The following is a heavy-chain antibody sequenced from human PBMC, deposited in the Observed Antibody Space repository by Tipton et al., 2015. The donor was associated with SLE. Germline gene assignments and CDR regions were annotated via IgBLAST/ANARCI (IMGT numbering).Heavy chain of an antibody. CDR2: IFYGRDT. CDR3: AGGGGEAAAIPVH. V-gene: IGHV4-59*03. J-gene: IGHJ4*02. D-gene: IGHD2-2*01. CDR1: GASISSHY. Sequence: TLSLTCTVSGASISSHYWNWIRQTPGEGLEWSGYIFYGRDTNYNPSLKSRVTISIEASKNQLSLTLKYVTAADTAGYYCAGGGGEAAAIPVHWGQGTLVTVSS.